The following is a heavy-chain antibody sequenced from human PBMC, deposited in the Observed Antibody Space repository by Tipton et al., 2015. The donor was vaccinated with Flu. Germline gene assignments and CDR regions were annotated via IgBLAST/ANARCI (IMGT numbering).Heavy chain of an antibody. J-gene: IGHJ1*01. D-gene: IGHD6-13*01. CDR3: ARDLRTSRWTPPQY. CDR2: IYSGGST. CDR1: GFGVSSNY. V-gene: IGHV3-53*01. Sequence: SLRLSCVTSGFGVSSNYMSWVRPAPGKGLEWVSLIYSGGSTYYADSVMGRFTISRDNSKNSLYLQMNSLRADDTALYYCARDLRTSRWTPPQYWGQGTLVTVSS.